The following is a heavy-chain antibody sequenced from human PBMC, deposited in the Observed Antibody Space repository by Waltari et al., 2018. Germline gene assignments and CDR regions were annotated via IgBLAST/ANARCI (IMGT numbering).Heavy chain of an antibody. D-gene: IGHD3-3*01. J-gene: IGHJ4*02. CDR3: ASDPRIRFLEWSNYDY. CDR1: GFTFSSYA. Sequence: QVQLVESGGGVVQPGRSLRLSCAASGFTFSSYAMHWVRQAPGKGLEWVAVISYDGSNKYYADSVKGRFTISRDNSKNTLYLQMNSLRAEDTAVYYCASDPRIRFLEWSNYDYWGQGTLVTVSS. CDR2: ISYDGSNK. V-gene: IGHV3-30-3*01.